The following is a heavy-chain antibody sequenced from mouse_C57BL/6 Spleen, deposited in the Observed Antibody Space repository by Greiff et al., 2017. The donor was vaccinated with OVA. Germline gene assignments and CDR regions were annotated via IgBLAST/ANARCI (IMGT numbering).Heavy chain of an antibody. CDR2: IDPSDSYT. V-gene: IGHV1-50*01. CDR3: ARSYYGSSYEGLAMDY. CDR1: GYTFTSYW. Sequence: QVQLQQPGAELVKPGASVKLSCKASGYTFTSYWMQWVKQRPGQGLEWIGEIDPSDSYTTSNQKFTGKATLTVDTSSSTAYRQLSSLTSEDAAVYYCARSYYGSSYEGLAMDYWGQGTSVTVSS. J-gene: IGHJ4*01. D-gene: IGHD1-1*01.